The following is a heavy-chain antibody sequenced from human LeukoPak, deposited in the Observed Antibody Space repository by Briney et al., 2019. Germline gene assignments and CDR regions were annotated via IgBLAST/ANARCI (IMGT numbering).Heavy chain of an antibody. Sequence: ASVKVSCKASGYTFTGYYMHWVRQAPGQGLEWMGWINPNSGGANYAQKFQGRVTMTRDTSISTAYMELSRLRSDDTAVYYCASYNWNYAGLRRWGQGTLVTVSS. CDR1: GYTFTGYY. V-gene: IGHV1-2*02. CDR2: INPNSGGA. D-gene: IGHD1-7*01. CDR3: ASYNWNYAGLRR. J-gene: IGHJ4*02.